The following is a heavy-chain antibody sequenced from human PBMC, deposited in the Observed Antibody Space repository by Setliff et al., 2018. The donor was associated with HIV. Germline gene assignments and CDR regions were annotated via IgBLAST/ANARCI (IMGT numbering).Heavy chain of an antibody. CDR2: INHSGIT. J-gene: IGHJ6*02. CDR1: GGSFSGNY. V-gene: IGHV4-34*01. Sequence: SETLSLTCAVYGGSFSGNYWNWIRQPPGKGLEWIGEINHSGITNYNPSLESRITISVDRSKNQFSLNLTSVTAADTAVYFCARDNPHFGVASSYYYGMDVWGQGTTVTVSS. D-gene: IGHD3-3*01. CDR3: ARDNPHFGVASSYYYGMDV.